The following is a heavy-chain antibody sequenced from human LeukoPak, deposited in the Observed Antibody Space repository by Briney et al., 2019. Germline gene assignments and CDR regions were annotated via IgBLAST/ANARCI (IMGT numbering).Heavy chain of an antibody. CDR1: GYSFTSHW. J-gene: IGHJ4*02. CDR3: ARQADSRYYFDL. D-gene: IGHD3-22*01. V-gene: IGHV5-51*01. Sequence: GESLKISCKGSGYSFTSHWIGWVRQMPGKGLEWMGIIYPGDSGTRYGPSFQGQVTISADKSISTAYLQWSSLKASDTAIYYCARQADSRYYFDLWGQGTLVTVSS. CDR2: IYPGDSGT.